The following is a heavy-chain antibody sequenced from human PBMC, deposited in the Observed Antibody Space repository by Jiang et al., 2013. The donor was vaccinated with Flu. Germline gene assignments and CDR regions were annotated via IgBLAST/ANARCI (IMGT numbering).Heavy chain of an antibody. J-gene: IGHJ5*02. CDR2: LHSGGSI. V-gene: IGHV4-39*07. CDR1: GGSISSSDSY. CDR3: TRPLCGAGTSAWPCYFRS. Sequence: GPGLVKPSETLSLTCSVPGGSISSSDSYWGWVRQSPGKRPECIGNLHSGGSIYYNPSLRSRVTISLDMSKNQFSLSLASVTAADTAVYYCTRPLCGAGTSAWPCYFRSWGQGLLVTVSS. D-gene: IGHD2-15*01.